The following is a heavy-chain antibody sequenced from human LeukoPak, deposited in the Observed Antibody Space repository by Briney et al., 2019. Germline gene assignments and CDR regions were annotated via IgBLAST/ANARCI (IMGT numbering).Heavy chain of an antibody. CDR3: AREYCSSTSCQFDY. CDR1: GGSISTYY. Sequence: SETLSLTCTVSGGSISTYYWSWIRQSPEKGLEWIGYIYYSGSTNYNPSLKSRVTISVDTSKNQFFLKLSSVTAADTAVYYCAREYCSSTSCQFDYWGQGTLVTVSS. J-gene: IGHJ4*02. D-gene: IGHD2-2*01. V-gene: IGHV4-59*13. CDR2: IYYSGST.